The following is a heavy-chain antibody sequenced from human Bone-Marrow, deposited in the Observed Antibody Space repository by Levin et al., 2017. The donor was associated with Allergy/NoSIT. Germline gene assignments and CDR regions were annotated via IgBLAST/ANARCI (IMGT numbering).Heavy chain of an antibody. CDR2: IYYGGGT. D-gene: IGHD2-15*01. CDR3: ARLGGYCGGGNCYRKYFQQ. Sequence: GESLKISCAASGFTVNSNYMSWVRQAPGRGLEWVSIIYYGGGTKYADSVRGRFTISRDTSKNTLYLQMNSLRVDDTAVYYCARLGGYCGGGNCYRKYFQQWGQGTLVTVSS. CDR1: GFTVNSNY. J-gene: IGHJ1*01. V-gene: IGHV3-53*01.